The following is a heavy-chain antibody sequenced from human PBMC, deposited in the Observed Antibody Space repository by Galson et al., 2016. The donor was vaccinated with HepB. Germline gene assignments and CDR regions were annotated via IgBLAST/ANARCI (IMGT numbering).Heavy chain of an antibody. CDR2: ISGSGGST. CDR3: AKDAQKYVTYSSSWYEGY. CDR1: GFTFSNYA. D-gene: IGHD6-13*01. J-gene: IGHJ4*02. Sequence: SLRLSCAASGFTFSNYAMNWVRQAPGKGLEWVSAISGSGGSTYYADSVKGRFTISRDNSKNTLHLQMNSLRAEDTAVYYCAKDAQKYVTYSSSWYEGYWGQGTLVTVSS. V-gene: IGHV3-23*01.